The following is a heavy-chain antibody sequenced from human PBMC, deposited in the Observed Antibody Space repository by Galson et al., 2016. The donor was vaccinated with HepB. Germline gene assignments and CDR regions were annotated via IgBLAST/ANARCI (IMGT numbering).Heavy chain of an antibody. CDR1: GFTFSSYG. D-gene: IGHD2-21*01. Sequence: SLRLSCAASGFTFSSYGMHWVRQAPGKGLEWVAVIWYDGSYKNYADSVKGRFSISRDNSKNTLYLQMNSLRAEDTAVYYCARKWVGGASSPGWGLDYWGHGTLVTVSS. J-gene: IGHJ4*01. V-gene: IGHV3-33*01. CDR3: ARKWVGGASSPGWGLDY. CDR2: IWYDGSYK.